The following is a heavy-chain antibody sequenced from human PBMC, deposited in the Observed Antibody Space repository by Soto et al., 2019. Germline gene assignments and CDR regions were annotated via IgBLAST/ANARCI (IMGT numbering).Heavy chain of an antibody. CDR1: GFTFGSYW. V-gene: IGHV3-7*01. Sequence: EVQLVESGGGLVQPGGALRLSCAVSGFTFGSYWMNWVRLIPGKGLEWVAYIKPDGSATYYVDSVKGRFTISRDNAQNSLYLPMNSLRVEDTSVYYCARAGYCGPGCYYYFDYWGQGTLVTVSS. J-gene: IGHJ4*02. CDR2: IKPDGSAT. D-gene: IGHD2-21*02. CDR3: ARAGYCGPGCYYYFDY.